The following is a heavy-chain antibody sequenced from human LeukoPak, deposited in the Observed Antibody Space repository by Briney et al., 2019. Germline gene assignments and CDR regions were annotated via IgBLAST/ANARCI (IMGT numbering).Heavy chain of an antibody. Sequence: GGSLRLSCAASGFTFSSYLMNWVRQAPGKGLEWVAYIKHDGSDKKYVDSVKGRFTISRDNAENTLYLQMNSLRAEDTAVYYCAKMAVGSYYFDYWGQGTLVTVSS. CDR1: GFTFSSYL. D-gene: IGHD1-26*01. CDR3: AKMAVGSYYFDY. CDR2: IKHDGSDK. V-gene: IGHV3-7*03. J-gene: IGHJ4*02.